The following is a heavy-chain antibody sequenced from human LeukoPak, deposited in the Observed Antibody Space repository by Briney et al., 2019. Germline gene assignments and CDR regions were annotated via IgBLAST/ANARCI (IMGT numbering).Heavy chain of an antibody. J-gene: IGHJ1*01. D-gene: IGHD3-22*01. Sequence: GGSLRLSCAASGFTFSSYEMNWVRQAPGKGLEWVSYISSSGSNIYYADSVKGRFTISRDNAKNSLYLQMNSLRAEDTAVYYCARLKYYYDSSGHAFQHWGQGTLVTVSS. V-gene: IGHV3-48*03. CDR1: GFTFSSYE. CDR2: ISSSGSNI. CDR3: ARLKYYYDSSGHAFQH.